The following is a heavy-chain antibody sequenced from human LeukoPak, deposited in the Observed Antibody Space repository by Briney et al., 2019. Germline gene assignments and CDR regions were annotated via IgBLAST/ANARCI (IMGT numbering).Heavy chain of an antibody. D-gene: IGHD5-12*01. CDR3: ARGRGYSGYDFGY. CDR2: ISSSSSYT. Sequence: GGSLRLSCAASGFTFSSYSMNWVRQAPGKGLEWVSSISSSSSYTYYADSVKGRFTIPRDSAKNSLYLQMDSLRAKDTAVYYCARGRGYSGYDFGYWGQGTLVTVSS. J-gene: IGHJ4*02. CDR1: GFTFSSYS. V-gene: IGHV3-21*01.